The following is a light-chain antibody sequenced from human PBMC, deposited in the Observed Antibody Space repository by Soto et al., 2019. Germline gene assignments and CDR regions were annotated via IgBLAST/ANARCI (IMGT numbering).Light chain of an antibody. V-gene: IGLV3-25*03. J-gene: IGLJ1*01. CDR1: VLSDQY. CDR3: QSADSSGTYLYV. Sequence: YELTQPPSVSVSPGQTARITCSGDVLSDQYGYWYQQKPGQAPVLVMYKDSERPSGIPERFSGSSSGTTVTLTISGVQAEDEADYYCQSADSSGTYLYVFGTGTKLTV. CDR2: KDS.